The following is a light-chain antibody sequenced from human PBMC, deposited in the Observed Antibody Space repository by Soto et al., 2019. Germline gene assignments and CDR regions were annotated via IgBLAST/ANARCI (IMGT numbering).Light chain of an antibody. CDR1: PSVPNY. Sequence: IVLTQSPAPLSLSPGERPTLSCRASPSVPNYLAWYQQKPGQAPRLLIYGAFNRATGIPARFSGSGSGADFTLTISSLEPEDFAVYYCQQRNIGPPVTFGQGTRLEIK. CDR3: QQRNIGPPVT. CDR2: GAF. V-gene: IGKV3-11*01. J-gene: IGKJ5*01.